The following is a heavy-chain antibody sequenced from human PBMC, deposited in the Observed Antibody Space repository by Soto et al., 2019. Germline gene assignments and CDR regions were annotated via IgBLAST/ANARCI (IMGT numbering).Heavy chain of an antibody. V-gene: IGHV1-2*02. Sequence: ASVKVSCKASGYTFTGYYMHWVRQAPGQGLEWMGWINPNSGGTNYAQKFQGRVTMTRDTSISTAYMELSRLRSDDAAVYYCARVEWEPNYYGMDVWGPGTKVTVYS. CDR3: ARVEWEPNYYGMDV. D-gene: IGHD1-26*01. CDR1: GYTFTGYY. CDR2: INPNSGGT. J-gene: IGHJ6*02.